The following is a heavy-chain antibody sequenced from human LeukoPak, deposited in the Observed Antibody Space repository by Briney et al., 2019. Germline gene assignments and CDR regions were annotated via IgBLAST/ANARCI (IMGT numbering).Heavy chain of an antibody. V-gene: IGHV3-9*01. Sequence: GGSLRLSCAASGFTFDDYAMHWVRQAPGKGLEWVSGISWNSGSIGYADSMKGRFTISRDNAKNSLYLQMNSLRAEDTALYYCAKDVAAAGRIFDYWGQGTLVTVSS. D-gene: IGHD6-13*01. CDR2: ISWNSGSI. CDR1: GFTFDDYA. CDR3: AKDVAAAGRIFDY. J-gene: IGHJ4*02.